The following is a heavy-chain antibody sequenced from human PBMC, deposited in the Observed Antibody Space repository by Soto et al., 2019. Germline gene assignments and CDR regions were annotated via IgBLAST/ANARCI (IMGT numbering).Heavy chain of an antibody. CDR1: GFTFSSYG. J-gene: IGHJ3*02. CDR2: IWNDGTNK. V-gene: IGHV3-33*01. Sequence: QVQLVESGGGVVQPGRSLRLSCAASGFTFSSYGMHWVRQAPGKGLEWVAFIWNDGTNKYYADSVKGRFTISRDNSKNMLNLQMNSLRAEDTGVYYCAGDLKTSVVTRLAFDIWGQGTMVTASS. D-gene: IGHD5-12*01. CDR3: AGDLKTSVVTRLAFDI.